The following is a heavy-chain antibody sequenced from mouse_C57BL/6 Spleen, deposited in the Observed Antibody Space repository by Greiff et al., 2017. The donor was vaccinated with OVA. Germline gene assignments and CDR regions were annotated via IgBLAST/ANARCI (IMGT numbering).Heavy chain of an antibody. J-gene: IGHJ4*01. CDR1: GFTFSDYG. V-gene: IGHV5-17*01. CDR2: ISSGSSTI. CDR3: ASPPGAMDY. Sequence: EVKLVESGGGLVKPGGSLKLSCAASGFTFSDYGMHWVRQAPEKGLEWVAYISSGSSTIYYADTVKGRVTISRDNAKNTLFLQMTSLRSEDTAMYYWASPPGAMDYWGQGTSVTVSS.